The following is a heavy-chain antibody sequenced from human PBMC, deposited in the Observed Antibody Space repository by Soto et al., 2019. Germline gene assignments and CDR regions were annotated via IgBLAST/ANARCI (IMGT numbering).Heavy chain of an antibody. CDR1: GFTFSNYG. V-gene: IGHV3-30*03. J-gene: IGHJ4*02. Sequence: PGGSLRLSCAASGFTFSNYGMHWVRQAPGKGLEWVAVISDDGVSKYYADSAQGRFTISRDNSESAVFLQMNSLRPDDTALYFCARAYYFGSGTSYTLYYWGQGTQVTVS. CDR3: ARAYYFGSGTSYTLYY. D-gene: IGHD3-10*01. CDR2: ISDDGVSK.